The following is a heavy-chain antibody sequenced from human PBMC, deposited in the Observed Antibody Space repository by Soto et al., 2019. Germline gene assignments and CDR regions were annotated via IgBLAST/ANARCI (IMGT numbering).Heavy chain of an antibody. CDR3: VVDMDV. Sequence: SETLSLTCTVSGGSISSYYWSWIRQPPGKGLEWIGEIYHSGSTNYNPSLKSRVTISVDTSKNQFSLKLSSVTAADTAVYYCVVDMDVWGKGTTVTVSS. V-gene: IGHV4-34*01. CDR2: IYHSGST. J-gene: IGHJ6*03. D-gene: IGHD2-15*01. CDR1: GGSISSYY.